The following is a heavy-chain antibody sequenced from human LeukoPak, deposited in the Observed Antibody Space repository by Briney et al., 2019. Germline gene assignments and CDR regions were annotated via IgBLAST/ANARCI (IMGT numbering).Heavy chain of an antibody. J-gene: IGHJ4*02. CDR3: ARDRGNYDSSGYPDY. D-gene: IGHD3-22*01. CDR1: IGSISSSKW. V-gene: IGHV4-4*02. Sequence: SETLSLTCSVSIGSISSSKWWSWVRQSPVKGLEWIGEIYLYGTTNYNPSFTSRVTMSVDRSRNQFSLKLTSVTAADTAVYYCARDRGNYDSSGYPDYWGQGTLVTVSS. CDR2: IYLYGTT.